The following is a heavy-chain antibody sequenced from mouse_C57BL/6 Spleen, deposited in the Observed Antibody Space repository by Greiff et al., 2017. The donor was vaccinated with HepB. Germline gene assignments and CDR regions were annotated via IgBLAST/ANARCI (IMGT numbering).Heavy chain of an antibody. Sequence: VQLVESGAELARPGASVKLSCKASGYTFTSYGISWVKQSTGQGLEWIGEIYPRSGNTYYNEKFKGKATLTADKSSSTAYMELRSLTSEDSAVYFCARGRDYFDYWGQGTTLTVSS. V-gene: IGHV1-81*01. CDR3: ARGRDYFDY. CDR1: GYTFTSYG. D-gene: IGHD6-1*01. CDR2: IYPRSGNT. J-gene: IGHJ2*01.